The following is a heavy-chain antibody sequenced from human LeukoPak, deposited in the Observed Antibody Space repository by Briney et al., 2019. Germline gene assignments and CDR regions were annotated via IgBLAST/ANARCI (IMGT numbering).Heavy chain of an antibody. J-gene: IGHJ4*02. CDR3: AREGVHCSGRSCLKAY. D-gene: IGHD2-15*01. V-gene: IGHV3-7*03. CDR1: GFTFSTYW. Sequence: HTGGSLRLSCAASGFTFSTYWMSWVRQAPGKGLEWVANIKKVGSEKYYMDSVKGRFTISRDNAENSLYLQMNSLRAEDTAVYYCAREGVHCSGRSCLKAYWGQGTQVTVSS. CDR2: IKKVGSEK.